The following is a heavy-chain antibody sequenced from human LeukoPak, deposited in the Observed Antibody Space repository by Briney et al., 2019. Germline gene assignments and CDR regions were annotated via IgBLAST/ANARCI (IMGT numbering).Heavy chain of an antibody. CDR2: IYSGGST. CDR3: AVSLSSPGAFDY. D-gene: IGHD2-8*02. CDR1: GFTVSSNY. J-gene: IGHJ4*02. V-gene: IGHV3-66*01. Sequence: GGSLRLSCAASGFTVSSNYMSWVRQAPGKGLEWVSVIYSGGSTYYADSVKGRFTISRDSSHNTLSLQMDGLRVEDTAVYYCAVSLSSPGAFDYWGQGTLVTVSS.